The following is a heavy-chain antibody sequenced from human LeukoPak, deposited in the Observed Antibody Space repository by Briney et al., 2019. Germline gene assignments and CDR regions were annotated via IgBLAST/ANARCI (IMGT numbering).Heavy chain of an antibody. CDR2: IRSKANSYAT. CDR3: TITGTDFDY. D-gene: IGHD1-20*01. J-gene: IGHJ4*02. CDR1: GFAFSGSA. V-gene: IGHV3-73*01. Sequence: GGSLRLSCAASGFAFSGSAMHWVRQASGKGLEWVGRIRSKANSYATAYAASVKGRFTISRDDSKNTAYLQMNSLKTEDTAVYYCTITGTDFDYWGQGTLVTVSS.